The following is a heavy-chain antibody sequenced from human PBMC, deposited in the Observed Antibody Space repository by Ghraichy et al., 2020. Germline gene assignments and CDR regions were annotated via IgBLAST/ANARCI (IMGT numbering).Heavy chain of an antibody. Sequence: SETLSLTCTVSGGSISRYYWSWIRQPPGKGLEWIWYIYYNVGTNYNPSLKSRVTISVDTSKNQFSLKLSSVTAADTAVYYCAREGVVYSSSGWFDPWGQGTLVTVSS. J-gene: IGHJ5*02. CDR2: IYYNVGT. CDR1: GGSISRYY. D-gene: IGHD3-22*01. CDR3: AREGVVYSSSGWFDP. V-gene: IGHV4-59*01.